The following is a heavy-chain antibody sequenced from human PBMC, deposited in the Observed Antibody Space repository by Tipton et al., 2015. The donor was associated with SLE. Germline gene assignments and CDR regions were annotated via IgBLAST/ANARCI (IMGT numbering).Heavy chain of an antibody. J-gene: IGHJ3*02. CDR1: GFTFSSYE. Sequence: SLRLSCAASGFTFSSYEMNWVRQAPGEGLEWVSYISSSGSTIYYADSVKGRFTISRDNAKNSLYLQMNSLRAEDTAVYYCARDKGVGAPVDAFDIWGQGTMVTVSS. D-gene: IGHD1-26*01. V-gene: IGHV3-48*03. CDR2: ISSSGSTI. CDR3: ARDKGVGAPVDAFDI.